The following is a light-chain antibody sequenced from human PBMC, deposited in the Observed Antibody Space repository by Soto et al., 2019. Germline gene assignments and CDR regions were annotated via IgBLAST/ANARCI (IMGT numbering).Light chain of an antibody. CDR3: QQCHIWPRT. J-gene: IGKJ1*01. CDR2: GAS. Sequence: EIVMTQSPATLSVSPGERATLSCRASQSVGSNLAWYQQKPGQAPRLLIYGASTRATGIPARFSGSGSGTEFTLTISSLQSEDFAVYYWQQCHIWPRTFGQGTKVEIK. CDR1: QSVGSN. V-gene: IGKV3-15*01.